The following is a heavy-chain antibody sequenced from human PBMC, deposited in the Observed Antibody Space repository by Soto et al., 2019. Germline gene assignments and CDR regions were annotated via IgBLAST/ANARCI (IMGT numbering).Heavy chain of an antibody. CDR2: IWYDGSNK. J-gene: IGHJ4*02. CDR1: GFTFSSYG. D-gene: IGHD5-18*01. Sequence: QVQLVESGGGVVQRGRSLRLSCAASGFTFSSYGMHRVRRAPGTGLEWVAVIWYDGSNKYYADSVKGRFTITTDNSKNTLYLQPNSLRADDAAVYHCARDAGYSYGAVDYWGQGPLVTVSS. V-gene: IGHV3-33*01. CDR3: ARDAGYSYGAVDY.